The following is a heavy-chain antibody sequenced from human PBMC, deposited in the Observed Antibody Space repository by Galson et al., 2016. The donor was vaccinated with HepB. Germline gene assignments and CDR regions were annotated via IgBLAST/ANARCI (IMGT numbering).Heavy chain of an antibody. CDR3: ARRDWSGYYYYFDY. CDR2: TYPGDSNT. D-gene: IGHD3-3*01. CDR1: GYSFSSYW. J-gene: IGHJ4*02. V-gene: IGHV5-51*01. Sequence: QSGAEVKRPGGSLKISCKGSGYSFSSYWIGWVRQMPGKGLEWMGITYPGDSNTRYSPSFQGQVTISADKSIYTAYLQWSRLKASDTAMYYWARRDWSGYYYYFDYGGQGTLVTVSS.